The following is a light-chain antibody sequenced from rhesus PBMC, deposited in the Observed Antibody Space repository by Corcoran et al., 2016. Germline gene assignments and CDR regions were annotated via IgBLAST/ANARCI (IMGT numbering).Light chain of an antibody. CDR1: SSDIGGYNR. CDR3: RSYASRSAFI. Sequence: QAAPTQSPSVSGSPGQSVTISCTGTSSDIGGYNRVSWYQQHPGKAPKLMIYEVSKRPSGVFDRFSGSKAGNTASLTISGLQAGDEADYYFRSYASRSAFIFGAGTRLXVL. J-gene: IGLJ1*01. CDR2: EVS. V-gene: IGLV2-13*03.